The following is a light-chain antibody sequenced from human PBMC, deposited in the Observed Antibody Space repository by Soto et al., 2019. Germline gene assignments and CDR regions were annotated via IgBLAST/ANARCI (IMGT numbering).Light chain of an antibody. V-gene: IGKV1-8*01. J-gene: IGKJ4*01. CDR3: QQYYSLLT. CDR2: AAS. CDR1: QGISSY. Sequence: AIRMTQSPSSLSASTGDRVTITCRASQGISSYLAWYQQKPGKAPKLLIYAASTLQSGVPSRFSGSGSGTDFTLTISCLQSEDFATYYCQQYYSLLTFGGGTKVDI.